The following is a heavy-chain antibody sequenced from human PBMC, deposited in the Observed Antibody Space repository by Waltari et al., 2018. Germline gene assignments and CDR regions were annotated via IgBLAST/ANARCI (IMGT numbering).Heavy chain of an antibody. CDR1: GGSFSGYY. J-gene: IGHJ5*02. CDR3: AIRRFPLITIFGVVRDPYNWFDP. D-gene: IGHD3-3*01. Sequence: QMQLQQWGSGLLKPSATLSLTCAVYGGSFSGYYWSWTRQPPGKELESIGAINHSGSTNYNPSLKSRVTISVDTSKNQFSLKLSSVTAADTAVYYCAIRRFPLITIFGVVRDPYNWFDPWGQGTLVTVSS. V-gene: IGHV4-34*01. CDR2: INHSGST.